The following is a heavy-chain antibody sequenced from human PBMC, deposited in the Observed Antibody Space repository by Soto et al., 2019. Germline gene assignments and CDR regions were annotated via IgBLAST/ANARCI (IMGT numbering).Heavy chain of an antibody. CDR2: ASPDGTST. V-gene: IGHV3-74*01. CDR3: AKDLTTMIFGVVITDPYFDY. J-gene: IGHJ4*02. CDR1: GFTFSNFW. Sequence: EVQLVESGGGLVQPGGSLRLSCAASGFTFSNFWMHWVRQAPGKGLEWVSRASPDGTSTSYAGSVKGRFTISRDNSKNTLYLQMNSLRAEDTAVYYCAKDLTTMIFGVVITDPYFDYWGQGTLVTVSS. D-gene: IGHD3-3*01.